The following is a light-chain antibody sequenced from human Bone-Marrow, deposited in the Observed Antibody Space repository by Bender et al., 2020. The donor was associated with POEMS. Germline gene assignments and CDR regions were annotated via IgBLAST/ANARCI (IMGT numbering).Light chain of an antibody. CDR1: SSDIGGDNY. CDR2: DVS. J-gene: IGLJ2*01. Sequence: QSALTQPASVSGSPGQTITISCTGGSSDIGGDNYVSWYQHHSGKAPKLTIYDVSNRPSGVSDRFSGSKSGTTASLTISGLQPEDEADYYCCSYGTTTVLFGGGTKLTVL. V-gene: IGLV2-14*03. CDR3: CSYGTTTVL.